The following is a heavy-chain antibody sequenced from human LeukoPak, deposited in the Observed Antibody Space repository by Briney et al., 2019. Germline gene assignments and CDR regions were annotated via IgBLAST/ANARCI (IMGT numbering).Heavy chain of an antibody. D-gene: IGHD6-25*01. CDR3: ARVGVTAATADY. Sequence: ASVKVSCKASGYSFTNYAINWVRQAPGQGLEWMGWISRYTGNTNYAQNFQGRVTMTANTSTNTASMELRSLRSEDTAVYFCARVGVTAATADYWGQGTLVTVSS. J-gene: IGHJ4*02. CDR1: GYSFTNYA. CDR2: ISRYTGNT. V-gene: IGHV1-18*01.